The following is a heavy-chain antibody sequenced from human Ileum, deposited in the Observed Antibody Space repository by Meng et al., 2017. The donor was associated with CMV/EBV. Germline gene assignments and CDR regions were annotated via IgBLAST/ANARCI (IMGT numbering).Heavy chain of an antibody. CDR2: ISSSGSTI. J-gene: IGHJ4*02. D-gene: IGHD5-18*01. Sequence: LSCAASGFTCSDYYMSWIRQAPGKGLEWVSYISSSGSTIYYADSVKGRFTISRDNAKNSLYLQMNSLRAEDTAVYYCCSGYSYGSVDYWGQGTLVTVSS. CDR3: CSGYSYGSVDY. CDR1: GFTCSDYY. V-gene: IGHV3-11*04.